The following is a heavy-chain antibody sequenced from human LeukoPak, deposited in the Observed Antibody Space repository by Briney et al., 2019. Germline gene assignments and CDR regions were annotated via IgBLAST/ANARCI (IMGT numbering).Heavy chain of an antibody. V-gene: IGHV4-59*08. CDR1: GGSISSYY. CDR3: ARQGLYYYDSSGPDAFDI. CDR2: IYHSGST. J-gene: IGHJ3*02. Sequence: SETLSLTCTVSGGSISSYYWSRIRQPPGKGLEWIGSIYHSGSTYYNPSLKSRVTISVDTSKNQFSLTLSSVTAADTAVYYCARQGLYYYDSSGPDAFDIWGQGTMVTVSS. D-gene: IGHD3-22*01.